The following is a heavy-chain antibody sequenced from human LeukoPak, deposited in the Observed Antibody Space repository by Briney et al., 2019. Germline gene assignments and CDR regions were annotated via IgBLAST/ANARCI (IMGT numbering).Heavy chain of an antibody. CDR2: ISWNSGSI. CDR3: AIGPSLYDSSGYPNYFDY. D-gene: IGHD3-22*01. J-gene: IGHJ4*02. Sequence: GRSLRLSCAASGFTFDDYAMHWVRQAPGKGLEWVSGISWNSGSIGYADSVKGRFTISRDNAKNSLYLQMNSLRAEDTALYYCAIGPSLYDSSGYPNYFDYWGQGTLVTVSS. CDR1: GFTFDDYA. V-gene: IGHV3-9*01.